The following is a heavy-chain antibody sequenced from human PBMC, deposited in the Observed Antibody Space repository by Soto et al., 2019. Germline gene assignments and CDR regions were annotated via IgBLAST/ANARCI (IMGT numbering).Heavy chain of an antibody. CDR3: ARVVILVPTASTHYCYHVDV. CDR2: IIPVVGTG. J-gene: IGHJ6*02. Sequence: QVQLVQSGAEVRKPGSSVTVSCKASGGTFSNYAISWVRQAPGQGLEWMGGIIPVVGTGSYAKKFQGRVTITEDEPTTTAYMELSSVTFADTAVYYCARVVILVPTASTHYCYHVDVWGPGTTVTVSS. D-gene: IGHD2-2*01. V-gene: IGHV1-69*01. CDR1: GGTFSNYA.